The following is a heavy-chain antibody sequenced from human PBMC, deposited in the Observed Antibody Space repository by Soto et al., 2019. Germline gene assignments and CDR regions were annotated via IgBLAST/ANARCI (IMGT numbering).Heavy chain of an antibody. Sequence: ASVKGSCKTSGYIFSSFGVSWLRQAPGQGLEWVGWISTYTGKTEYAPNVQDRFTMTTDTSTSTAYMELRNLTSDDTAVYYCARAATTFGIVTRPDHWGQGTLVTVSS. J-gene: IGHJ4*02. D-gene: IGHD3-3*01. CDR2: ISTYTGKT. CDR3: ARAATTFGIVTRPDH. CDR1: GYIFSSFG. V-gene: IGHV1-18*01.